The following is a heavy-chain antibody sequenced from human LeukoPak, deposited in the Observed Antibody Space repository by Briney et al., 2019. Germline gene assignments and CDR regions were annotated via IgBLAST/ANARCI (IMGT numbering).Heavy chain of an antibody. CDR1: GFSLSTSGVG. V-gene: IGHV2-5*02. J-gene: IGHJ4*02. CDR2: IYWDDDK. Sequence: SGPTLVNPTQTLTLTCTFSGFSLSTSGVGVGWIRQPPGKALEWLALIYWDDDKRYSPSLKSRLTITKDTSKNQVVLTMTNMGPVDTATYYCAHSKSWWLRAAAIFDYWGQGTLVTVSS. D-gene: IGHD5-12*01. CDR3: AHSKSWWLRAAAIFDY.